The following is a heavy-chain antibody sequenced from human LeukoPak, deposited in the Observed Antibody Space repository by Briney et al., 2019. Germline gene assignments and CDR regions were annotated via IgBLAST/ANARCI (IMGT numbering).Heavy chain of an antibody. D-gene: IGHD3-22*01. V-gene: IGHV4-38-2*02. CDR1: GYSISSGYY. J-gene: IGHJ4*02. Sequence: SETLSLTCTVSGYSISSGYYWGWIRQPPGKGLEWIGEINHSGSTNYNPSLKSRVTISVDTSKNQFSLKLSSVTAADTAVYYCARTLDYYDSSGYYWFDYWGQGTLVTVSS. CDR3: ARTLDYYDSSGYYWFDY. CDR2: INHSGST.